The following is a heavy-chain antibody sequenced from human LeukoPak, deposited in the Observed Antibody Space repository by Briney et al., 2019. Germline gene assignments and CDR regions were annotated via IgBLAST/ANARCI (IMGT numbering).Heavy chain of an antibody. D-gene: IGHD3-9*01. CDR3: ARDSNILTGYPDAFDI. Sequence: GGSLRLSCAASGFTFSSYGMSWVRQAPGKGLEWVSVIYSGGSTYYADSVKGRFTISRDNSKNTLYLQMNSLRAEDTAVYYCARDSNILTGYPDAFDIWGQGTMVTVSS. CDR1: GFTFSSYG. J-gene: IGHJ3*02. CDR2: IYSGGST. V-gene: IGHV3-53*01.